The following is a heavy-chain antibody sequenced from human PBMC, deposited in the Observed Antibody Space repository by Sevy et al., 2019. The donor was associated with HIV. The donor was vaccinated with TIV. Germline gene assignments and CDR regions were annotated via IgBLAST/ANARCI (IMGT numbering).Heavy chain of an antibody. CDR1: GFTFSSAW. CDR3: AKDLGSYFDY. J-gene: IGHJ4*02. CDR2: ISYDGSNK. V-gene: IGHV3-30*18. D-gene: IGHD1-26*01. Sequence: GGSLRLSCTASGFTFSSAWMSWVRQAPGKGLEWVAVISYDGSNKYYADSVKGRFTISRDNSKNTLYLQMNSLRAEDTAVYYCAKDLGSYFDYWGQGTLVTVSS.